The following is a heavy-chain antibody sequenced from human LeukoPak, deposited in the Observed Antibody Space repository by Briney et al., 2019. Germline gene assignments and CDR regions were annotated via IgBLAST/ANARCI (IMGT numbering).Heavy chain of an antibody. CDR1: GYTFTSYY. D-gene: IGHD3-10*01. J-gene: IGHJ5*02. Sequence: ASVKVSCKASGYTFTSYYMHWVRQAPGEGLEWMGIINPSGGSTTYAQKFQGRVTMTRDMSTSTDYMELSSLRSEDTAIYYCARDNSVGDIAWWFDPWGQGTLVAVST. CDR2: INPSGGST. V-gene: IGHV1-46*01. CDR3: ARDNSVGDIAWWFDP.